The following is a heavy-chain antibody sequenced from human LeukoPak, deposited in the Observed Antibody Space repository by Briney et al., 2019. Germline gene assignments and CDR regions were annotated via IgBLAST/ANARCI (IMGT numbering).Heavy chain of an antibody. V-gene: IGHV3-30*04. CDR2: ISYDGSNK. J-gene: IGHJ5*01. CDR1: GFTFSSYA. CDR3: ANRPSGVVVVAAFIDS. D-gene: IGHD2-15*01. Sequence: AGGSLRLSCAASGFTFSSYAMHWVRQAPGKGLEWVAVISYDGSNKYYADSVKGRFTISRDNSKNTLYLQTNSLRAEDTAVYYCANRPSGVVVVAAFIDSSGQGTLVTGSS.